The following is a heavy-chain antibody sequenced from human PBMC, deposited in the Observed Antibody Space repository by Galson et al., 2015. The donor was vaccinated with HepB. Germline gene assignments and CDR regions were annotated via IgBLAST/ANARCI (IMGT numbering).Heavy chain of an antibody. CDR1: GFTFSSYG. CDR3: AKAGGRGLRYFDLLNWFDP. Sequence: SLRLSCAASGFTFSSYGMHWVRQAPGKGLEWVAVISYEGSNKYYADSVKGRFTISRDNSKNTLYLQMNSLRAEDTAVYYCAKAGGRGLRYFDLLNWFDPWGQGTLVTVSS. V-gene: IGHV3-30*18. D-gene: IGHD3-9*01. CDR2: ISYEGSNK. J-gene: IGHJ5*02.